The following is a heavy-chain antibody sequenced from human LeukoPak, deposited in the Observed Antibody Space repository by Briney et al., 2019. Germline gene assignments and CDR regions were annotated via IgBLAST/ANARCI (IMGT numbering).Heavy chain of an antibody. Sequence: GGSLRLSCAASGFTFSSYWMNWVRQAPGKGLEWVANIKQDGSEKYYVDSVKGRFTISRDNAKNSLYLRMNSLRAEDTAVYYCARGLMGAYNWFDPWGQGTLVTVSS. V-gene: IGHV3-7*01. CDR2: IKQDGSEK. CDR3: ARGLMGAYNWFDP. CDR1: GFTFSSYW. D-gene: IGHD1-26*01. J-gene: IGHJ5*02.